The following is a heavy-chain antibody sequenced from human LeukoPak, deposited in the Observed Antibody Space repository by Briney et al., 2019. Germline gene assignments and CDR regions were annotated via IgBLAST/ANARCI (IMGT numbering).Heavy chain of an antibody. Sequence: GGSLRLSCTASGFTFSDYWMTWVRQAPGKGPEWVANIKQDGSQRYYVDSVRGRFTISRDNAENSLYLQMNSLRAEDTAVYYCARAPIGPYYYYYYYMDVWGKGTTVTVSS. CDR2: IKQDGSQR. CDR3: ARAPIGPYYYYYYYMDV. J-gene: IGHJ6*03. D-gene: IGHD3-10*01. V-gene: IGHV3-7*01. CDR1: GFTFSDYW.